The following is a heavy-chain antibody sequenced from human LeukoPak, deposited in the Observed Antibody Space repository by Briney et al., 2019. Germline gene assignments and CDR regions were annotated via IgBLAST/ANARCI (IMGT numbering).Heavy chain of an antibody. CDR2: ISSSSSYI. CDR1: GFTFSSYS. CDR3: ARDFDLRLFDY. Sequence: GGSLRLSCAASGFTFSSYSMNWVRQAPGKGLEWVSSISSSSSYIYYADSVKGRFTISRDSAKNSLYLQMNSLRAEDTAVYYCARDFDLRLFDYWGQGTLVTVSS. V-gene: IGHV3-21*01. J-gene: IGHJ4*02. D-gene: IGHD5-12*01.